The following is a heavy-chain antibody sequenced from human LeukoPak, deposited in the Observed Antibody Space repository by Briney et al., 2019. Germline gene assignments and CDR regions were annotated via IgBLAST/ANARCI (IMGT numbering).Heavy chain of an antibody. Sequence: GGSLRLSCAASGFTFSSYWMHWARQAPGKGLVWVSRINSDGSSTSYADSVKGRFTISRGNAKNTLYLQMNSLRAEDTAVYYCAILYTQWPGEIHLFDYWGQGTLVTVPS. CDR2: INSDGSST. D-gene: IGHD6-19*01. V-gene: IGHV3-74*01. CDR1: GFTFSSYW. CDR3: AILYTQWPGEIHLFDY. J-gene: IGHJ4*02.